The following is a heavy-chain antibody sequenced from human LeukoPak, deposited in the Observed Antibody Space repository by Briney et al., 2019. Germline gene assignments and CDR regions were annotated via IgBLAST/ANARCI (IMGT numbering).Heavy chain of an antibody. Sequence: GGSLRLSCAASGFTFSSYGMHWVRQAPGKGLEWVAFIRYDGSNKYYADSVKGRFTISRDNSKNTLYLQMNSLRAEDTAVYYCAKDGWQLLGTGWPYYYMDVWGKGTTVTIAS. V-gene: IGHV3-30*02. J-gene: IGHJ6*03. CDR1: GFTFSSYG. D-gene: IGHD2-15*01. CDR2: IRYDGSNK. CDR3: AKDGWQLLGTGWPYYYMDV.